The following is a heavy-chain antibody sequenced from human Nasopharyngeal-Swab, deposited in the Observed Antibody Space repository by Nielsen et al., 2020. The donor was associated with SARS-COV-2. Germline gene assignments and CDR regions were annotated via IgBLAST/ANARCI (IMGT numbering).Heavy chain of an antibody. D-gene: IGHD2-2*02. CDR3: AKTSYEVLYRGLVDY. J-gene: IGHJ4*02. CDR1: GFTFSRYG. Sequence: GGSLRLSCVASGFTFSRYGMHWVRQAPGKGLEWVAITSYQGSNTYYADSVKGRFTISRDNSKNTLYLQMNSLRAEDTAMYYCAKTSYEVLYRGLVDYWGQGTLVTVSS. CDR2: TSYQGSNT. V-gene: IGHV3-30*18.